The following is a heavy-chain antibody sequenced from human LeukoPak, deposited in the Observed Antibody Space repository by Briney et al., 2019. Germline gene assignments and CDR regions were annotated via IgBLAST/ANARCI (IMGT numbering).Heavy chain of an antibody. CDR2: INHSGST. Sequence: SETLSLTCTVSGGSISSSSYYWSWIRQPPGKGLEWIGEINHSGSTSYNPSLKSRVTISVDTSKNQFSLHLSSVTAADTAVYYCNTVKGVHYYDSQSAFDIWGQGTMVTVSS. J-gene: IGHJ3*02. V-gene: IGHV4-39*07. CDR3: NTVKGVHYYDSQSAFDI. D-gene: IGHD3-22*01. CDR1: GGSISSSSYY.